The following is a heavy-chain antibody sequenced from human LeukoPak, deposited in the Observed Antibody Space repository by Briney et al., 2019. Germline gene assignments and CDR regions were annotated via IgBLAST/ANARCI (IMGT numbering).Heavy chain of an antibody. CDR3: ASSKDHYCHY. Sequence: GGSLRLSCAVSGFRFSDSWMTWVRQTPGKGLHWVASIHEDAGEKQYVESVRGRFTISRDNAKNSLYRQMNRLRVEDTAVYYCASSKDHYCHYWGQGTLVTVSS. CDR1: GFRFSDSW. V-gene: IGHV3-7*05. CDR2: IHEDAGEK. J-gene: IGHJ4*02.